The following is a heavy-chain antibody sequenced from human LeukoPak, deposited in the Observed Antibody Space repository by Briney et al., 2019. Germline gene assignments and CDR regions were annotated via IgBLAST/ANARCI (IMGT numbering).Heavy chain of an antibody. CDR2: INHSGSS. CDR1: GESFSGHY. Sequence: SETLSLTCAVYGESFSGHYWSWIRQSPGKGLEWIGEINHSGSSNYNPSLKSRVTVSADTSKNQFSLRLSSVSAADTAIYYCARRPRDSVNYDGPSGVDYWGQGTRVTVSS. V-gene: IGHV4-34*01. J-gene: IGHJ4*02. D-gene: IGHD1-26*01. CDR3: ARRPRDSVNYDGPSGVDY.